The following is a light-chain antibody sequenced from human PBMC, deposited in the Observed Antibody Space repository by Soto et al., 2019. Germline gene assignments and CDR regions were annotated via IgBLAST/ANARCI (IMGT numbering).Light chain of an antibody. Sequence: QSVLTQPPSVSGAPGQGVTISCTGDSSNIGAPYDVHWYQQLPGAVPKLLISGNSNRPSGVPDRFSGSKSGPSASLAITGLQAEDEADYYCQSYDSSLSGWVFGGVTTLTVL. CDR1: SSNIGAPYD. V-gene: IGLV1-40*01. CDR3: QSYDSSLSGWV. CDR2: GNS. J-gene: IGLJ3*02.